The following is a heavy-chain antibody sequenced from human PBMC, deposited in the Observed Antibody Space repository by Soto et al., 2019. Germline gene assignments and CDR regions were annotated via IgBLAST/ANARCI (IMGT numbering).Heavy chain of an antibody. CDR1: GYTFTSYA. Sequence: GASVKVSCKASGYTFTSYAMHWVRQAPGQRLEWMGWINAGNGNTKYSQKFQGRVTITRDTSASTAYMELSSLRSEDTAVYYCARNLCSSTSCYRSFDYWGQGTLVTVSS. D-gene: IGHD2-2*01. CDR3: ARNLCSSTSCYRSFDY. V-gene: IGHV1-3*01. CDR2: INAGNGNT. J-gene: IGHJ4*02.